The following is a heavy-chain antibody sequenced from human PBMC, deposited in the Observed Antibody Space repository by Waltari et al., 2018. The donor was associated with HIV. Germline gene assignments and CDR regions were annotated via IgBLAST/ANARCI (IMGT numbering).Heavy chain of an antibody. J-gene: IGHJ4*02. CDR1: GGSVNSGRYY. D-gene: IGHD6-19*01. V-gene: IGHV4-61*01. CDR3: ARSNWVSSRYNNGWYEAYFDH. CDR2: IFYSGTT. Sequence: QVQLQESGPGLVKPSETLSLTCTVSGGSVNSGRYYWSWIRQTPGQGLEWLGYIFYSGTTNFNPSVKSRVTISVDTSRNDFSLRLNSVTAADSAIYYCARSNWVSSRYNNGWYEAYFDHWGRGVLVTVSS.